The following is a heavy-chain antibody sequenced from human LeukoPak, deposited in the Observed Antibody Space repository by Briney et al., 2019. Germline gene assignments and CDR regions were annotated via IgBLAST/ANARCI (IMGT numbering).Heavy chain of an antibody. J-gene: IGHJ4*02. V-gene: IGHV3-30-3*02. CDR3: AKSSCSSTSCYF. Sequence: PGGSLRLSCAASGFTFSSYAMHWVRQAPGKGLEWVAVISYDGSNKYYADSVKGRFTISRDNSKNTLYLQMNSLRAEDTAVYYCAKSSCSSTSCYFWGQGTLVTVSS. CDR1: GFTFSSYA. CDR2: ISYDGSNK. D-gene: IGHD2-2*01.